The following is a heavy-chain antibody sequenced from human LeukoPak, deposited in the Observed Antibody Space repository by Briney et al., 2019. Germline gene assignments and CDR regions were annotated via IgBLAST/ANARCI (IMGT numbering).Heavy chain of an antibody. Sequence: ASVKVSCKVSGYTLTELSMHWVRQAPGKGLEWMGGFDPEDGETIYAQKFQGRVTMTEDTSTDTAYMELSSLRSEDTAVYYCATGLKYYYGSGGNYWGQGTLVTVSS. CDR2: FDPEDGET. CDR1: GYTLTELS. CDR3: ATGLKYYYGSGGNY. V-gene: IGHV1-24*01. J-gene: IGHJ4*02. D-gene: IGHD3-10*01.